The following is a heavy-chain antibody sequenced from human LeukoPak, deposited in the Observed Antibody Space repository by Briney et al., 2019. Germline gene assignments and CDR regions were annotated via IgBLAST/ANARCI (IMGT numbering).Heavy chain of an antibody. CDR2: IYYTGST. J-gene: IGHJ3*02. V-gene: IGHV4-59*02. CDR3: ARDYTMTHASDI. CDR1: GVSVSNHY. D-gene: IGHD3-22*01. Sequence: SETLSLTCSVSGVSVSNHYWSWIRQPPGKGLEWIGYIYYTGSTNYNPSLKGRVTISIDTSKNQFSLKLSSVTAADTALYYCARDYTMTHASDIWGQGTLVTVSS.